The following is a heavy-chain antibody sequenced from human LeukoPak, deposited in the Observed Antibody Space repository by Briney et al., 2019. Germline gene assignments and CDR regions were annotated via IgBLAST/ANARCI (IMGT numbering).Heavy chain of an antibody. D-gene: IGHD6-19*01. CDR1: GGSISSGDYY. V-gene: IGHV4-30-4*08. Sequence: SETLSLTCTVSGGSISSGDYYWNWIRQPPGKGLEWIGYIYYSGSTYYNPSLKSRVTISVDTSKNQFSLKLSSVTAADTAVYYCARRMAGLGYFDYWGQGTLVTVSS. CDR3: ARRMAGLGYFDY. CDR2: IYYSGST. J-gene: IGHJ4*02.